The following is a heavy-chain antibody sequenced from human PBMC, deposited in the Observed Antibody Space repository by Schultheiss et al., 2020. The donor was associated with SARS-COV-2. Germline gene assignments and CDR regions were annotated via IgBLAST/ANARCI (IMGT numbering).Heavy chain of an antibody. CDR2: IWYDGSNK. J-gene: IGHJ4*02. CDR1: GFTFSSYA. Sequence: GGSLRLSCAASGFTFSSYAMHWVRQAPGKGLEWVAVIWYDGSNKYYADSVKGRFTISRDNSKNTLYLQMNSLRAEDTAVYYCAREGYSYGYVGYWGQGTLVTVSS. CDR3: AREGYSYGYVGY. V-gene: IGHV3-33*08. D-gene: IGHD5-18*01.